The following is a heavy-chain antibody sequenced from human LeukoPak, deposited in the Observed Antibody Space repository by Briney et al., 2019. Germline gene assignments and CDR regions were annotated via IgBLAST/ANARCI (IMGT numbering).Heavy chain of an antibody. CDR3: ARIYYDSSGCSPYDY. CDR1: GYTFTSYG. D-gene: IGHD3-22*01. CDR2: ISAYNGNT. J-gene: IGHJ4*02. V-gene: IGHV1-18*01. Sequence: ASVKVSCKASGYTFTSYGISWVRQAPGQGLEWMGWISAYNGNTKYEQKVKGRVTMTTDTSTSTAYMELRSLRSDDTAVYYCARIYYDSSGCSPYDYWGQGTLVTVSS.